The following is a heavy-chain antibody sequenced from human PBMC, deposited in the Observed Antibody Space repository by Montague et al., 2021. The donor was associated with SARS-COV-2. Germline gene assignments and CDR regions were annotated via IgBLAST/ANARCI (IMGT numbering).Heavy chain of an antibody. V-gene: IGHV4-59*13. D-gene: IGHD3-9*01. CDR3: ARVGVPYYDILTGYYIEGSDAFDI. CDR1: GGSISSYH. J-gene: IGHJ3*02. Sequence: SETLSLTCTVSGGSISSYHWSWIRQPPGKGLEWIGYIYYSGSTNYNPSLKSRVTISVDTSKNQFSLKLSSVTAADTAVYYCARVGVPYYDILTGYYIEGSDAFDIWGQGTMVTVSS. CDR2: IYYSGST.